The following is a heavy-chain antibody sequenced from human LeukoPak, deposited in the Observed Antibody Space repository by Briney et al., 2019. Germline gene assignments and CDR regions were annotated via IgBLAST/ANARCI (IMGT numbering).Heavy chain of an antibody. Sequence: PSETLSLTCAVSGGSISTSSSYWGRIRQPPGKGLEWIGSIYYNVNTYYNPSLKSRVTISVDTSRNQFSLKLSPVSAADTAVYCCARGVGYGSGSYYLGFDMWGQGTMVTVSS. V-gene: IGHV4-39*01. CDR2: IYYNVNT. J-gene: IGHJ3*02. CDR1: GGSISTSSSY. CDR3: ARGVGYGSGSYYLGFDM. D-gene: IGHD3-10*01.